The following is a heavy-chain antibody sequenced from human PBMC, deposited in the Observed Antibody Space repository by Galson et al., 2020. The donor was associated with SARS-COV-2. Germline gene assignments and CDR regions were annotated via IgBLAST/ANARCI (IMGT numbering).Heavy chain of an antibody. CDR1: GFRFSRNW. Sequence: GESLKISCAASGFRFSRNWMSWVRQAPGKGLQWVANIKQDGSDRYYVDSVKGRFTISSDYAKNSVYLQMNNLRADDTAVYYCARDEDGYNDFWGQGTLVAVSS. V-gene: IGHV3-7*01. J-gene: IGHJ4*02. D-gene: IGHD5-18*01. CDR2: IKQDGSDR. CDR3: ARDEDGYNDF.